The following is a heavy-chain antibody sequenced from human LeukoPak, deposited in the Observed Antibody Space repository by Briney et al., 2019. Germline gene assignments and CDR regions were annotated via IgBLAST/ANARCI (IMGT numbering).Heavy chain of an antibody. CDR3: AKTPCGGDCYPPYYYYYNMDV. CDR1: GGSISSSSYY. CDR2: IYYSGST. Sequence: PSETLSLTCTVSGGSISSSSYYWGWIRQPPGKGLEWIGSIYYSGSTYYNPSLKSRVTISVDTSKNQFSLKLSSVTAADTAVFYCAKTPCGGDCYPPYYYYYNMDVWGKGPRSPSP. V-gene: IGHV4-39*07. J-gene: IGHJ6*03. D-gene: IGHD2-21*02.